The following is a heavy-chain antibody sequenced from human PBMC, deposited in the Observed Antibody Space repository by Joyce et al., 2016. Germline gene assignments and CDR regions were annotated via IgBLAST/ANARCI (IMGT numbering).Heavy chain of an antibody. CDR2: ISNDGKNK. CDR3: AKDRETSAVLDF. V-gene: IGHV3-30*18. Sequence: QAQLVESGGGVVQPGRSLRLSCAVSGFTFRSYGINWVRQAPGKGLEWVAVISNDGKNKNYADSVKGRFTVSRDNSKKILSLQMNSLKPEDTAVYYCAKDRETSAVLDFWGQGTPVTVSS. CDR1: GFTFRSYG. J-gene: IGHJ4*02. D-gene: IGHD6-25*01.